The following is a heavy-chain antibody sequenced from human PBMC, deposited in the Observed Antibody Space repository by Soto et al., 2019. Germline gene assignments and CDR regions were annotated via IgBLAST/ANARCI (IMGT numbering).Heavy chain of an antibody. CDR2: ISAYNGNT. Sequence: QVQLVQSGAEVKKPGASVKVSCKASGYNFTSYGISWVRQAPGQGLEWMGWISAYNGNTNYAQKFRGRVSMTTDTSTSTAYMELRSLRSDDTAVYYCATDRYSSPSNWFDPWGQGTLVTVSS. J-gene: IGHJ5*02. D-gene: IGHD1-20*01. V-gene: IGHV1-18*01. CDR3: ATDRYSSPSNWFDP. CDR1: GYNFTSYG.